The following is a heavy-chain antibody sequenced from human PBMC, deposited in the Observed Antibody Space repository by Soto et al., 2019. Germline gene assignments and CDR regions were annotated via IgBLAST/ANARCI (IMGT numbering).Heavy chain of an antibody. Sequence: SETLSLTFAVYGGSFSGYYWSWIRQPPGKGLEWIGEINHSGSTNYNPSLKSRVTISVDTSKNQFSLKLSSVTAADTAVYYCARGLNYYGSGSYSAGLDYWGQGTLVTVSS. V-gene: IGHV4-34*01. D-gene: IGHD3-10*01. CDR2: INHSGST. CDR1: GGSFSGYY. CDR3: ARGLNYYGSGSYSAGLDY. J-gene: IGHJ4*02.